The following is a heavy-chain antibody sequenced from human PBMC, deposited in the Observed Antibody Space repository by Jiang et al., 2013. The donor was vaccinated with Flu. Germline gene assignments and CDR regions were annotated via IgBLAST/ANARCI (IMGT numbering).Heavy chain of an antibody. V-gene: IGHV1-2*02. D-gene: IGHD6-13*01. CDR2: INPNSGGT. CDR1: GYTFTGYY. CDR3: ARVAGAAASFLPRDY. Sequence: QLVESGAEVKKPGASVKVSCKASGYTFTGYYMHWVRQAPGQGLEWMGWINPNSGGTNYAQKFQGRVTMTRDTSISTAYMELSRLRSDDTAVYYCARVAGAAASFLPRDYWGQGTLVTVSS. J-gene: IGHJ4*02.